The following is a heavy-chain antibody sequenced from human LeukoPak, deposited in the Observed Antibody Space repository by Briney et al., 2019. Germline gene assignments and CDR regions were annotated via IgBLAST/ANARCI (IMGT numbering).Heavy chain of an antibody. V-gene: IGHV4-4*02. J-gene: IGHJ6*03. CDR2: IYHTGNT. CDR3: ARDANGSDLHYYHMDV. Sequence: SETLSLTCTVSGGSITSANWWSWVRQSPGKGLEWIGEIYHTGNTNYNPSLNSRVSISLDTSKNQFSLRLTSVTAADTAVYFCARDANGSDLHYYHMDVWGKGTTVTVSS. CDR1: GGSITSANW. D-gene: IGHD6-25*01.